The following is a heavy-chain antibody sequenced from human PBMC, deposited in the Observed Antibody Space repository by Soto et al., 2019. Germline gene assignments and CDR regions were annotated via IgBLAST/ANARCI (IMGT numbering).Heavy chain of an antibody. D-gene: IGHD5-18*01. CDR1: GFTFSSYS. CDR3: ARGYGRNFDY. Sequence: GGSLRLSCAASGFTFSSYSMNWVRQAPGKGLEWVSYISSSSTIYYADSVKGRFTISRDNAKNSLYLQMNSLRDEDTAVYYCARGYGRNFDYWGQGTLVTVSS. V-gene: IGHV3-48*02. CDR2: ISSSSTI. J-gene: IGHJ4*02.